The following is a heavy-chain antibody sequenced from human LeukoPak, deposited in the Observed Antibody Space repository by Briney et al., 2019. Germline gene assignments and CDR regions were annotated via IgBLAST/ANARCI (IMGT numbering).Heavy chain of an antibody. CDR2: ILNDGSNK. V-gene: IGHV3-30*04. CDR1: GFTFSSFT. CDR3: ARVNGYSHGHGMDV. Sequence: GGSLRLSCAASGFTFSSFTIHWVRQAPGEGLEWVALILNDGSNKYYADSVKGRFTISRDNSKNTLYLQMNSLRAEDTAVYYCARVNGYSHGHGMDVWGQGTTVTVSS. J-gene: IGHJ6*02. D-gene: IGHD4-11*01.